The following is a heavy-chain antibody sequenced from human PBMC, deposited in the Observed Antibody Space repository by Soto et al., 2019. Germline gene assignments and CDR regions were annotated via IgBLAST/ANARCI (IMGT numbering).Heavy chain of an antibody. CDR3: AKDVGDYLYYDGMDV. V-gene: IGHV3-23*01. D-gene: IGHD4-17*01. Sequence: VPLLESGGGLVQPGGSLRLSCAASGFTFSSYAMSWVRQAPGKGLEWVSAISGSGGSTYYADSVKGRFTISRDNSKNTLYLQMNSLRAEDTAVDYCAKDVGDYLYYDGMDVWGQGTTVTVSS. CDR2: ISGSGGST. CDR1: GFTFSSYA. J-gene: IGHJ6*02.